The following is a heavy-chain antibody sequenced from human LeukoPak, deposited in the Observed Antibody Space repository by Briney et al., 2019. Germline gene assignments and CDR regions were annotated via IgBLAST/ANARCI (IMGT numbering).Heavy chain of an antibody. J-gene: IGHJ3*02. CDR1: GGSISSYY. CDR2: IYYSGST. CDR3: ARDGTGIVAHAAFDI. Sequence: PSETLSLTCTVSGGSISSYYWSWIRQPPGKGLEWIGYIYYSGSTNYNPSLKSRVTISVDTSKNQFSLKLSSVTAADTAVYYCARDGTGIVAHAAFDIWGQGTMVTVSP. D-gene: IGHD3-22*01. V-gene: IGHV4-59*01.